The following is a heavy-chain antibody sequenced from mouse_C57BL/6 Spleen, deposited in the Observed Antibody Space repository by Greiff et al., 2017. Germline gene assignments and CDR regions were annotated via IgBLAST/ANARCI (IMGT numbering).Heavy chain of an antibody. J-gene: IGHJ4*01. CDR1: GYSITSGYY. Sequence: DVKLVESGPGLVKPSQSLSLTCSVTGYSITSGYYWNWIRQFPGNKLEWMGYISYDGSNNYNPSLKNRISITRDTSKNQFFLKLNSVTTEDTATYYCARDDYVYAMDYWGQGTSVTVSS. D-gene: IGHD2-4*01. CDR2: ISYDGSN. CDR3: ARDDYVYAMDY. V-gene: IGHV3-6*01.